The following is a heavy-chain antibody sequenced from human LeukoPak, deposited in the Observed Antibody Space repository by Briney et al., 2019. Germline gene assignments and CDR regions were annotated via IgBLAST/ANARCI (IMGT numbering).Heavy chain of an antibody. CDR2: VYHEGST. J-gene: IGHJ4*02. D-gene: IGHD2-21*02. CDR3: ARVRVMTSTPLPFDY. CDR1: GVAINTNYW. Sequence: SETQSLTCAVSGVAINTNYWWTWVRQTPGKGLEWIGEVYHEGSTNYNPSLKSRVTISIDKSKRHFSLKMRSVTAADTAVYYCARVRVMTSTPLPFDYWGQGTRVTVSS. V-gene: IGHV4-4*02.